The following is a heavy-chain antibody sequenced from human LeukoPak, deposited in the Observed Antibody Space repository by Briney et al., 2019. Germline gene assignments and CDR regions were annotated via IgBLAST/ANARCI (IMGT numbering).Heavy chain of an antibody. D-gene: IGHD4-11*01. J-gene: IGHJ4*02. V-gene: IGHV3-74*01. CDR3: ARGGYSINSLDY. CDR2: INTDETTT. CDR1: GFTFSSYW. Sequence: GGSLRLSCAASGFTFSSYWMHWVRQAPGKGLVWVSRINTDETTTNSADSVEGRFSISRDNAKNTLYLQMNGLRAEDTALYYCARGGYSINSLDYWGQGTLVTVSS.